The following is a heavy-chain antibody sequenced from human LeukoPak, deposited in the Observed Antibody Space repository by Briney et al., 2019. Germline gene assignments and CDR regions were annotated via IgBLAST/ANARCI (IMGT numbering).Heavy chain of an antibody. CDR3: ARQMRGMATITYYFDN. V-gene: IGHV4-39*01. D-gene: IGHD5-24*01. CDR2: IFYSGST. J-gene: IGHJ4*02. Sequence: SETLSLTCTVSGGSISSSSYYWGWIRQPPGKGLEWIGSIFYSGSTYYNPSLKSRVTISVDTSKNQFSMRLSSVTAADTAVYYCARQMRGMATITYYFDNWGQGTLVTVSS. CDR1: GGSISSSSYY.